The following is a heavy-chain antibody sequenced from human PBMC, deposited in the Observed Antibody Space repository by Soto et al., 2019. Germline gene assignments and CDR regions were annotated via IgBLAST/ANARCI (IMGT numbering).Heavy chain of an antibody. D-gene: IGHD6-19*01. J-gene: IGHJ4*02. Sequence: SETLSLTCTVSGGSISSSSYYWGWIRQPPGKGLEWIGSIYYSGSTYYNPSLKSRVTISVDTSKNRFSLKLSSVTAADTAVYYCARQLWISSGWYMFDYWGQGTLVTVAS. CDR1: GGSISSSSYY. CDR3: ARQLWISSGWYMFDY. V-gene: IGHV4-39*01. CDR2: IYYSGST.